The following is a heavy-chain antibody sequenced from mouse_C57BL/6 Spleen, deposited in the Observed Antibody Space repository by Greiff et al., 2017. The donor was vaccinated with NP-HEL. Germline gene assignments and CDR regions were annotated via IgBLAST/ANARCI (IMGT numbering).Heavy chain of an antibody. V-gene: IGHV1-81*01. J-gene: IGHJ1*03. CDR3: ARWDGNYERWYFDV. CDR1: GYTFTSYG. D-gene: IGHD2-1*01. Sequence: VQLQQSGAELARPGASVKLSCKASGYTFTSYGISWVKQRTGQGLEWIGEIYPRSGNTYYNEKFKGKATLTADKSSSTAYMELRSLTSEDSAVYFCARWDGNYERWYFDVWGTGTTVTVSS. CDR2: IYPRSGNT.